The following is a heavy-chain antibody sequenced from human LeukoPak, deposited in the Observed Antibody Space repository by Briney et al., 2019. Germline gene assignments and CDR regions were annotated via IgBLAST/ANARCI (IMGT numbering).Heavy chain of an antibody. CDR3: ARGFPSPDKRPC. Sequence: GGSLRLSCAASGFTFSSYAMHWVRQAPGKGLEYVSAISSNGGSTYYANSVKGRFTISRDNSKNTLYLQVGSLRAEDMAVYYCARGFPSPDKRPCWGQGTLVTVPS. CDR1: GFTFSSYA. V-gene: IGHV3-64*01. CDR2: ISSNGGST. J-gene: IGHJ4*02. D-gene: IGHD3-10*01.